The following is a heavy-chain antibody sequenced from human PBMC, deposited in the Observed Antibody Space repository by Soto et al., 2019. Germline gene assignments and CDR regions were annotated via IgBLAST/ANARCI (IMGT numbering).Heavy chain of an antibody. CDR1: GYSISSGYY. Sequence: PXETLSLYCAVSGYSISSGYYWCWIRQPPGKGLEWIGSIYHSGSTYYNPSLKSRVTISVDTSKNQFSLKLSSVTAADTAVYYCARNYGDYVFTDFQQWGQGTLVTVSS. CDR2: IYHSGST. CDR3: ARNYGDYVFTDFQQ. D-gene: IGHD4-17*01. J-gene: IGHJ1*01. V-gene: IGHV4-38-2*01.